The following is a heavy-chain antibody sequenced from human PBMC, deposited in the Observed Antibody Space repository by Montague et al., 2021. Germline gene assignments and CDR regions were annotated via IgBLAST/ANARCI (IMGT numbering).Heavy chain of an antibody. V-gene: IGHV6-1*01. D-gene: IGHD2-8*01. CDR3: ARDHGLINAWAY. Sequence: CAISGDSVSSTTTAWHWIRQSPSRGLEWLGRTYYRSRWYFDYAPSVKSRITIQPDTATNQFSLQVNSVTPEDTAVYFCARDHGLINAWAYRGQGTLVTVSS. CDR1: GDSVSSTTTA. J-gene: IGHJ4*02. CDR2: TYYRSRWYF.